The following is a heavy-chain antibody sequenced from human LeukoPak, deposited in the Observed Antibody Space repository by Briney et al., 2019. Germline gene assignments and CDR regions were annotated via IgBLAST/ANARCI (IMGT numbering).Heavy chain of an antibody. V-gene: IGHV3-23*01. CDR3: ATRAGSRAFEI. Sequence: PGGSLRLSCVVSGFTFSSSAMSWVRQAPGEGLEWVSAISGSGGRTDYTNSVKGRLTISRDNSKNTLYLQMNSLRVEDTAVYFCATRAGSRAFEIWGQGTMVTVSS. CDR2: ISGSGGRT. CDR1: GFTFSSSA. J-gene: IGHJ3*02. D-gene: IGHD3-10*01.